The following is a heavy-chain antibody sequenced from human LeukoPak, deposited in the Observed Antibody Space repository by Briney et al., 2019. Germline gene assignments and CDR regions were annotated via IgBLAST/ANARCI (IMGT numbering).Heavy chain of an antibody. CDR1: GFTFSNYW. CDR3: VRDPQRYCSSNSCLFDY. CDR2: INPDGRTI. Sequence: GGSLRLSCAASGFTFSNYWMHWVRQAPGKGPVRVSRINPDGRTITYADSVVGRFTISRDNAKNSLYLQMNSLRAEDTAVYYCVRDPQRYCSSNSCLFDYWGQGTLVTVSS. D-gene: IGHD2-2*01. V-gene: IGHV3-74*03. J-gene: IGHJ4*02.